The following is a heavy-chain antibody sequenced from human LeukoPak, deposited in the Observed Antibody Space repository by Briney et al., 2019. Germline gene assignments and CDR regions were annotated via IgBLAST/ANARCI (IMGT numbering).Heavy chain of an antibody. CDR2: IYHSGST. V-gene: IGHV4-59*01. J-gene: IGHJ2*01. Sequence: SETLSLTCTVSGGSISSYYWSWIRQPPGKGLEWIGYIYHSGSTNYNPSLKSRVTISVDTSKNQFSLKLSSVTAADTAVYYCARDGASYWYFDLWGRGTLVTVSS. CDR1: GGSISSYY. D-gene: IGHD3-10*01. CDR3: ARDGASYWYFDL.